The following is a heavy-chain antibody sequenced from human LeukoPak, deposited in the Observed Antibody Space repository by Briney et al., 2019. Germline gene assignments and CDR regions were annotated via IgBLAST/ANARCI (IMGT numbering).Heavy chain of an antibody. J-gene: IGHJ6*03. CDR2: LYYTGST. CDR3: AYYYYMDV. CDR1: GGSISSSSYY. V-gene: IGHV4-39*01. Sequence: PSETLSLTCTVSGGSISSSSYYWGWIRQPPGKGLEWIGSLYYTGSTYYNPSLKSRVTISVDTSKNQLSLKLSSVTAADTAVYYCAYYYYMDVWGKGTTVTVSS.